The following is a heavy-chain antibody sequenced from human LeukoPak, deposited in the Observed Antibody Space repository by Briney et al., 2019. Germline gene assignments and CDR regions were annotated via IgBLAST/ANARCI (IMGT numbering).Heavy chain of an antibody. CDR3: ATGVWDSSGYYPFDY. D-gene: IGHD3-22*01. CDR1: GFTFSSYG. Sequence: GGSLRLSCAASGFTFSSYGMNWVRQAPGKGLEWVSSISSSSSYIYYADSVKGRFTISRDNAENSLYLQMNSLRAEDTAVYYCATGVWDSSGYYPFDYWGQGTLVTVSS. J-gene: IGHJ4*02. CDR2: ISSSSSYI. V-gene: IGHV3-21*01.